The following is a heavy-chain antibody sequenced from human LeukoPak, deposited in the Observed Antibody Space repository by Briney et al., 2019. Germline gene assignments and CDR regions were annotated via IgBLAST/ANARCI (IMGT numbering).Heavy chain of an antibody. CDR2: IYHSGST. CDR1: SASVSSSSYF. Sequence: SETLSLTCTVSSASVSSSSYFWGWFRQPPGKGLEWIGYIYHSGSTYYNPSLKSRVTISVDRSKNQFSLKLSSVTAADTAVYYCARRRGDGYNPIDYWGQGTLVTVSS. CDR3: ARRRGDGYNPIDY. J-gene: IGHJ4*02. V-gene: IGHV4-39*07. D-gene: IGHD5-24*01.